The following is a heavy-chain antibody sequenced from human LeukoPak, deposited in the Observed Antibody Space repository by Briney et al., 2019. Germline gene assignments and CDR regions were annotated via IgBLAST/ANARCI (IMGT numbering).Heavy chain of an antibody. Sequence: SGGSLRLSCAASGFTFSSYGMHWVRQAPGKGLEWVAVISYDGSNKYYADSVKGRFTISRDNSKNTLYLQMNSLRAEDTAVYYCAKGRIAVAGTEGDYWGQGTLVTVSS. CDR2: ISYDGSNK. J-gene: IGHJ4*02. D-gene: IGHD6-19*01. V-gene: IGHV3-30*18. CDR3: AKGRIAVAGTEGDY. CDR1: GFTFSSYG.